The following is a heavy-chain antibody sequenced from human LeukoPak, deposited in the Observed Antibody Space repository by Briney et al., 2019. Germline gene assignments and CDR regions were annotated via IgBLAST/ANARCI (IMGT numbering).Heavy chain of an antibody. V-gene: IGHV4-39*01. D-gene: IGHD3-3*01. Sequence: SETLSLTCTVSGGSISSSSYYWGWIRQPPGKGLEWIGSIYYSGSTYYNPSLKSRVTISVDTSKNQFSLKLSSVTAADTAVYYCARLQTIFGVVISFEHWGQGTLVTVSS. CDR1: GGSISSSSYY. CDR3: ARLQTIFGVVISFEH. J-gene: IGHJ4*02. CDR2: IYYSGST.